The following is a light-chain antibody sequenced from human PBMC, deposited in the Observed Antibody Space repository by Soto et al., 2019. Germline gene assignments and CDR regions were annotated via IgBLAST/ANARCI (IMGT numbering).Light chain of an antibody. CDR3: QQRSNWIA. CDR1: QSVNSY. V-gene: IGKV3-11*01. CDR2: DAS. Sequence: EIVLTQSPATLSLSPGERATLSCRASQSVNSYLAWYQQRPGQAPRLLIYDASNRATGIPARFSGSWSGTDFTITISSLEPEDLAIYYCQQRSNWIAFGQGTRLEIK. J-gene: IGKJ5*01.